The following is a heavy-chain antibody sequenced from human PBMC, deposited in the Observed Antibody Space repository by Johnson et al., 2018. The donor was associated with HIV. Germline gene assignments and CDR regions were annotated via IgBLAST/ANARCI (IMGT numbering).Heavy chain of an antibody. V-gene: IGHV3-11*01. CDR1: GFTFSDYY. D-gene: IGHD3-22*01. CDR2: ISSSGRTI. CDR3: ARETSYYDSSGHVVCDAFDI. Sequence: QVQLVESGGGVVQPGRSLRLSCAASGFTFSDYYMTWIRQAPGKGLECVSYISSSGRTIYYADSVKGRFTISSDNAKNSLYLQMNSLRAEDTALYYCARETSYYDSSGHVVCDAFDIWGQGTRVTVSS. J-gene: IGHJ3*02.